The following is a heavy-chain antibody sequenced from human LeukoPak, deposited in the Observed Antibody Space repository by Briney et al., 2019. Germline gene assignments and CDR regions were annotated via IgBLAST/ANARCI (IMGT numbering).Heavy chain of an antibody. CDR3: TTARGSDLQYFQH. V-gene: IGHV3-23*01. J-gene: IGHJ1*01. D-gene: IGHD1-26*01. Sequence: PSETLSLTCTVSGGSISSGGYYWSWVRQAPGKGLEWVSAISGSGGSTYYADSVKGRFTISRDNSKNTLYLQMNSLKTEDTAVYYCTTARGSDLQYFQHWGQGTLVTVSS. CDR1: GGSISSGGY. CDR2: ISGSGGST.